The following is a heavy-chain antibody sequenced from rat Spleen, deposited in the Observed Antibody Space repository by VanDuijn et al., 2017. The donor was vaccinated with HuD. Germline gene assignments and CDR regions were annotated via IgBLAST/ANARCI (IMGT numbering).Heavy chain of an antibody. J-gene: IGHJ2*01. CDR3: AREFDYFDY. CDR1: GFSFSDSD. CDR2: INTGGGNT. V-gene: IGHV5-25*01. Sequence: EVKLVESGGGLVQPGGSLSLSCTASGFSFSDSDMAWVRQAPAKGLEWVASINTGGGNTYYRDSVKGRFTISRDNAKSILYLQMDSLRSEDTATYYCAREFDYFDYWGQGVMVTVSS.